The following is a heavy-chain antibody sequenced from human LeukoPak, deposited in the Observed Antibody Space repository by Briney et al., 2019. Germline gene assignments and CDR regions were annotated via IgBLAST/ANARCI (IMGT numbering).Heavy chain of an antibody. D-gene: IGHD4-17*01. CDR1: GFTFSTYW. J-gene: IGHJ5*02. CDR3: ACFSMTPYGAP. V-gene: IGHV3-74*01. Sequence: QAGGSLRLSCAASGFTFSTYWMHWVRQAPGRGLVWVSRINSDGTTTNYADSVKGRFTISRDNAKNTLYLQMNSLRAEDTAVYYCACFSMTPYGAPWGQGTLVTVTS. CDR2: INSDGTTT.